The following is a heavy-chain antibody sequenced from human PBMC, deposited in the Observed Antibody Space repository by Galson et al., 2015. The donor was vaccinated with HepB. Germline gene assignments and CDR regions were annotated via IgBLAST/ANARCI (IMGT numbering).Heavy chain of an antibody. CDR3: ARARGEWELLPLDY. CDR1: GFIFSSFG. V-gene: IGHV3-33*01. CDR2: IWYDGSNK. Sequence: SLRLSCAASGFIFSSFGMHWVRQAPGKGLEWVAVIWYDGSNKYYTDSVKGRFTISRDNSKNTLYLQMNSLRAEDTAVYYCARARGEWELLPLDYWGQGTLVTVSS. D-gene: IGHD1-26*01. J-gene: IGHJ4*02.